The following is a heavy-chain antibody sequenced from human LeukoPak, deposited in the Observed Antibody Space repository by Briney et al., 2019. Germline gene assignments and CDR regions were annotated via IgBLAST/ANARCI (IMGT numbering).Heavy chain of an antibody. CDR2: IYYSGST. CDR3: ASGPVCRGGSCSFDR. Sequence: SETLSLTCTVSGGSISSYYWSWIRQPPGKGLEWIGYIYYSGSTNYNPALKSRVTMSVDTSKNQFSLNLRSVAAADTAVYYCASGPVCRGGSCSFDRWGQGTLVTVSS. D-gene: IGHD2-15*01. J-gene: IGHJ5*02. CDR1: GGSISSYY. V-gene: IGHV4-59*12.